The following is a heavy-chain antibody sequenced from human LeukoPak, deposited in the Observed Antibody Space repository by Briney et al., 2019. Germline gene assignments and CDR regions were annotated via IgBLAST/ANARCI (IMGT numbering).Heavy chain of an antibody. CDR2: ISGSGGST. CDR1: GFTFGSYA. CDR3: AKDAPDIGIRRHHYYYYGMDV. V-gene: IGHV3-23*01. D-gene: IGHD5-12*01. Sequence: PGGSLRLSCAASGFTFGSYAMSWVRQAPGKGLEWVSAISGSGGSTYYADSVKGRFTISRDNSKNTLYLQMNSLRAEDTAVYYCAKDAPDIGIRRHHYYYYGMDVWGQGTTVTVSS. J-gene: IGHJ6*02.